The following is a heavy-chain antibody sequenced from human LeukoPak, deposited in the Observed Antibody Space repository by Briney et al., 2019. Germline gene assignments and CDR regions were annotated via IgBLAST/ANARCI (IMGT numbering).Heavy chain of an antibody. CDR1: GGTFSSYA. D-gene: IGHD6-19*01. Sequence: SVKVSCKASGGTFSSYATSWVRQAPGQGLEWMGGIIPIFGTANYAQKFQGRVTITADESTSTAYMELSSLRSEDTAVYYCARGRGAVAGTWYYGMDVWGKGTTVTVSS. CDR3: ARGRGAVAGTWYYGMDV. V-gene: IGHV1-69*01. CDR2: IIPIFGTA. J-gene: IGHJ6*04.